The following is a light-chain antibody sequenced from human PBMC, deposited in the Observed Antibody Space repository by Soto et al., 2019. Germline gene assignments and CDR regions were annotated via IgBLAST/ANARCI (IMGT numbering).Light chain of an antibody. CDR2: AAS. CDR1: QGISNY. Sequence: DIQMTQSPSSLSASVGDRVIITCRASQGISNYLAWYQQKPGKVPRLLIYAASTLQSGVPSRFSGFGSGTDFTLTISSLQPEDVATYYCQKYNSAPRTFGRGTKVEIK. V-gene: IGKV1-27*01. CDR3: QKYNSAPRT. J-gene: IGKJ1*01.